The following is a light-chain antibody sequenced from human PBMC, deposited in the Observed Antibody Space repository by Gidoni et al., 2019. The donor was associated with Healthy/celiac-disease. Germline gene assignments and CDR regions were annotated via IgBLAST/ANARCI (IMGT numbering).Light chain of an antibody. Sequence: IRMTQSPSSFSASTGDRVTITCRASQGISSYLAWYQQKPGKAPKLLIYAASTLQSGVPSRFSGSGSGTDFTLTISCLQSEDFATYYCQQYYSYPPPTFGGGTKVEIK. J-gene: IGKJ4*01. CDR1: QGISSY. CDR2: AAS. V-gene: IGKV1-8*01. CDR3: QQYYSYPPPT.